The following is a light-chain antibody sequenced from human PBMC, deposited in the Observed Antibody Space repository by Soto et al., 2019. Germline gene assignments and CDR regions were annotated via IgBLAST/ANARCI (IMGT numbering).Light chain of an antibody. V-gene: IGKV1-5*03. J-gene: IGKJ5*01. Sequence: DIQMTQSPSTLSASVGDRVTITCRASQSISTWLAWYQQKPGKAPNLLIYKASSLESGVPSRFSGRGSGTEFTLTSSSLQPDDLATYYCQQYDSYPITFGQGTRLEIK. CDR1: QSISTW. CDR3: QQYDSYPIT. CDR2: KAS.